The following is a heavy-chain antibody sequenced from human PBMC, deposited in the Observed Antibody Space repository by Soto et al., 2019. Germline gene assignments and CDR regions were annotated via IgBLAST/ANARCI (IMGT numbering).Heavy chain of an antibody. CDR3: VRGLRWRDLDY. D-gene: IGHD2-15*01. V-gene: IGHV1-2*02. CDR1: GYTFIDYF. CDR2: INPRSDAT. J-gene: IGHJ4*02. Sequence: SVKVSCNASGYTFIDYFIHWVRQAPGQGLEWMGCINPRSDATDDSQKFRGRVTMARDTSIGTASMELSRLRSDDNAVYYCVRGLRWRDLDYWGQGTPV.